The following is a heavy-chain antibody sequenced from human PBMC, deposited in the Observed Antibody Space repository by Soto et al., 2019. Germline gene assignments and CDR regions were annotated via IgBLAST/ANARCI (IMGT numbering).Heavy chain of an antibody. Sequence: QLQLQESGPGLVKPSETLSLTCTVSGGSISSSSYYWGWIRQPPGKGLEWIGSIYYSGSTYYNPSLKRRVTISVDTSKSQFSLTLSSVTAADTAVYYCARQGLWHFIASNWFDPWGQGTLVTVSS. D-gene: IGHD2-21*01. J-gene: IGHJ5*02. CDR2: IYYSGST. V-gene: IGHV4-39*01. CDR1: GGSISSSSYY. CDR3: ARQGLWHFIASNWFDP.